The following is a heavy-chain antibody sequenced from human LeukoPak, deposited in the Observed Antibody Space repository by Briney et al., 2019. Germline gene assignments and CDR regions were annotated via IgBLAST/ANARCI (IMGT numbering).Heavy chain of an antibody. CDR3: ATSRRYYGSSHNCDAS. CDR2: IYSGGST. D-gene: IGHD3-22*01. V-gene: IGHV3-23*03. CDR1: GFTFSSYA. Sequence: GGSLRLSCAASGFTFSSYAMSWVRQAPGKGLEWVSVIYSGGSTYYADSVKGRFTISRDNSKNTVYLQMNSLRAEDTAVYYCATSRRYYGSSHNCDASWGQGTLVTVSS. J-gene: IGHJ5*02.